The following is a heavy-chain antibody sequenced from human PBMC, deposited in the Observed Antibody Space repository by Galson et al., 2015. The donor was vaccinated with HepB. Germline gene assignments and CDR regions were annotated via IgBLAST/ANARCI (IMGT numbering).Heavy chain of an antibody. D-gene: IGHD4-17*01. CDR1: GFTFSNYA. CDR2: ISGGGGGGST. CDR3: AKDRLRDFGYYDWSDP. V-gene: IGHV3-23*01. J-gene: IGHJ5*02. Sequence: ALRLSCAASGFTFSNYAMSWVRQAPGTGLEWVSAISGGGGGGSTFYADSVKGRFTISRDNSKNILYVQMNSLRAEDTAVYYCAKDRLRDFGYYDWSDPWGQGTLVTVSS.